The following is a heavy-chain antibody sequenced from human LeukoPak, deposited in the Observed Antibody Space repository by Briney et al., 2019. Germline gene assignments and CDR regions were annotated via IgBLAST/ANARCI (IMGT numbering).Heavy chain of an antibody. CDR3: ARGHSSSWYGSLVY. D-gene: IGHD6-13*01. V-gene: IGHV1-2*02. CDR2: INPNSGGT. CDR1: GYTFTGYY. Sequence: ASVKVSCKASGYTFTGYYMHWVRQAPGQGLEWMRWINPNSGGTNYAQKFQGRVTMTRDTSISTAYMELSRLRSDDTAVYYCARGHSSSWYGSLVYWGQGTLVTVSS. J-gene: IGHJ4*02.